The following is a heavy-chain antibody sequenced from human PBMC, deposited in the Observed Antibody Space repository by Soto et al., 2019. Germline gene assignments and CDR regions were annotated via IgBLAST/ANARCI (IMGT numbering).Heavy chain of an antibody. CDR1: GFTFSSYA. D-gene: IGHD3-3*01. V-gene: IGHV3-30-3*01. Sequence: GGSLRLSCAASGFTFSSYAMHWVRQAPGKGLEWVAVISYDGSNKYYADSVKGRFTISRDNSKNTLYLQMNSLRAEDTAVYYCARVDTIFGVVMRGYYYYGMDVWGQGTTVTVSS. J-gene: IGHJ6*02. CDR2: ISYDGSNK. CDR3: ARVDTIFGVVMRGYYYYGMDV.